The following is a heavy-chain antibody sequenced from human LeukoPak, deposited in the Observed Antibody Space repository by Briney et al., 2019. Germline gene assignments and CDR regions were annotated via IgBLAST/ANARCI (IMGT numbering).Heavy chain of an antibody. CDR1: GFTFSSYS. D-gene: IGHD4-23*01. CDR2: ISSSSSTI. CDR3: ASLSPDYAGPDY. Sequence: GGSLRLSCAASGFTFSSYSMNWVRQAQGKGLEWVSYISSSSSTIYYADSVKGRFTISRDNAKNSLYLQMNGLRAEDTAVYYCASLSPDYAGPDYWGQGTLVTVSS. V-gene: IGHV3-48*04. J-gene: IGHJ4*02.